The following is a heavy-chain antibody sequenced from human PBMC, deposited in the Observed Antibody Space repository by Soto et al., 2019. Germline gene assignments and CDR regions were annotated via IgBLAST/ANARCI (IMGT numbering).Heavy chain of an antibody. CDR1: GGSISNYY. D-gene: IGHD5-18*01. Sequence: PSETLSLTCTVSGGSISNYYWSWIRQPPGKGLEWIGFIYYTGSTNYIPSLKSRLTMSLHTSRNQFSLNLSSVTAADTAVYYCARAGYSYETGYYFDSCGQGTLVTVSS. CDR2: IYYTGST. V-gene: IGHV4-59*01. J-gene: IGHJ4*02. CDR3: ARAGYSYETGYYFDS.